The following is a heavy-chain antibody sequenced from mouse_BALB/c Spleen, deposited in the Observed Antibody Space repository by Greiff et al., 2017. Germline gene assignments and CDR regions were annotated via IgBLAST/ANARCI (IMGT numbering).Heavy chain of an antibody. CDR1: GFTFSSYT. CDR3: TRAAYYRYGDY. Sequence: EVQLVESGGGLVKPGGSLKLSCAASGFTFSSYTMSWVRQTPEKRLEWVATISSGGSYTYYPDSVKGRFTISRDNAKNTLYLQMSSLKSEDTAMYYCTRAAYYRYGDYWGQGTTLTVSS. V-gene: IGHV5-6-4*01. CDR2: ISSGGSYT. D-gene: IGHD2-14*01. J-gene: IGHJ2*01.